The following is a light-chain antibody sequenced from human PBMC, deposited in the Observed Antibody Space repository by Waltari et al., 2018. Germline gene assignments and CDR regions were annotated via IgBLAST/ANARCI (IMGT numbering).Light chain of an antibody. CDR3: QQRKNWPPLT. V-gene: IGKV3-11*01. CDR2: DTS. CDR1: QNDDRY. J-gene: IGKJ4*01. Sequence: ETVLTQSPATLSLSPGDRATLSCKASQNDDRYLAWYQQKPGQAPRLLIYDTSNRATGVPVRFSGGGSGTDFTLTISSLEPEDFAVYYCQQRKNWPPLTFGGGTKVEIK.